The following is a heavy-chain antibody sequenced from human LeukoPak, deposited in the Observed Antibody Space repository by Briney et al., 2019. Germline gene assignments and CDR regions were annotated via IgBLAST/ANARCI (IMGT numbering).Heavy chain of an antibody. CDR3: AKAGSGWQYYFDY. J-gene: IGHJ4*02. D-gene: IGHD6-19*01. Sequence: GGSLRLSCAASGFTFSSYGMHWVRQAPGKGLEWVAVISYDGSNKYYADSVKGRFTISRDNSKNTLYLQMNSLRAEDTAVYYCAKAGSGWQYYFDYWGQGTLVTVSS. CDR2: ISYDGSNK. V-gene: IGHV3-30*18. CDR1: GFTFSSYG.